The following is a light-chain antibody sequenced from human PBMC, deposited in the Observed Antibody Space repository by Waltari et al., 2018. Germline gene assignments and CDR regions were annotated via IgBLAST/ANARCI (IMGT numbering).Light chain of an antibody. CDR1: QSIGRW. J-gene: IGKJ1*01. V-gene: IGKV1-5*03. CDR3: QQYKSYPWT. Sequence: DIQMTQSPPTLSAPVGDRVTVTCRASQSIGRWLAWYQQKPGKATKLLIYTASSLESGVPSRFSGSGSGTEFTLTISSLQPDDFATYYCQQYKSYPWTFGQGTKVEIK. CDR2: TAS.